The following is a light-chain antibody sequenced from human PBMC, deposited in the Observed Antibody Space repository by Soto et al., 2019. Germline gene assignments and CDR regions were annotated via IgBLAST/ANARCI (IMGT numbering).Light chain of an antibody. J-gene: IGLJ1*01. V-gene: IGLV4-69*01. CDR2: LNSDGSH. CDR3: QTWGTGDV. CDR1: SGHSSYA. Sequence: QALLTQSPSASASLGASVKLTCTLSSGHSSYAIAWHQQQPEKGPRYLMKLNSDGSHSKGDGIPDRFSGSSSGAERYLTXSSXXXEXXADYYCQTWGTGDVFGTGTKLTVL.